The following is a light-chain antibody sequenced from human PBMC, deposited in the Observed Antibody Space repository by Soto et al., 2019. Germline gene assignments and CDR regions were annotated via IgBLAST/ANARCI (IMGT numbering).Light chain of an antibody. CDR1: QSVSSY. Sequence: EIVLTQSPATLSLSPGERATLSCRASQSVSSYLAWYQQKPGQALRLLIYDASKRATGIPARFSGSGSGTDFTITISSLEPEDYAVYYCQQRSNGVTFGPGTKVDIK. V-gene: IGKV3-11*01. J-gene: IGKJ3*01. CDR3: QQRSNGVT. CDR2: DAS.